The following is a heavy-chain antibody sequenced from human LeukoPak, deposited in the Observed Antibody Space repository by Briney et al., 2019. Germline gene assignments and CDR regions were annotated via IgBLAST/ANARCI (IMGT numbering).Heavy chain of an antibody. CDR3: ASRRGLGSYFDY. D-gene: IGHD1-26*01. J-gene: IGHJ4*02. Sequence: SETLPLTCTVSGGSISSSSYYWGWIRQPPGKGLEWIGSIYYSGSTYYNPSLKSRVTISVDTSKNQFSLKLSSVTAADTAVYYCASRRGLGSYFDYWGQGTLVTVSS. V-gene: IGHV4-39*07. CDR1: GGSISSSSYY. CDR2: IYYSGST.